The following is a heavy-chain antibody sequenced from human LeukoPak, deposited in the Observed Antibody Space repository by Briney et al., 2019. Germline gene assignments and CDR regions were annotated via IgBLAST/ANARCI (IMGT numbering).Heavy chain of an antibody. D-gene: IGHD5-12*01. CDR1: GGSISSGDYY. V-gene: IGHV4-30-4*01. CDR2: IYYSGST. Sequence: PSETLSLTCTVSGGSISSGDYYWSWIRQPPGKGLEWIGYIYYSGSTYYNPSLKSRVTISVDTSRNQFSLKLGSVTAADTAVYYCARNVDMREFDYWGQGTLVTVSS. CDR3: ARNVDMREFDY. J-gene: IGHJ4*02.